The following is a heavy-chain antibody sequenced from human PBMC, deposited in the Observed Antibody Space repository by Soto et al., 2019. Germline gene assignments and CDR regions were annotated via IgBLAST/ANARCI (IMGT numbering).Heavy chain of an antibody. Sequence: GESLKISCKVSGYIFTTYWIAWVRQMPGKGLEWMGVIYPGDSDTIYSPSFQGRVTISADKSINTAYLQWSSLKASDTAMYYCARALRYCSSTSCYVGWFDPWGQGTLVTVSS. D-gene: IGHD2-2*01. CDR2: IYPGDSDT. V-gene: IGHV5-51*01. J-gene: IGHJ5*02. CDR3: ARALRYCSSTSCYVGWFDP. CDR1: GYIFTTYW.